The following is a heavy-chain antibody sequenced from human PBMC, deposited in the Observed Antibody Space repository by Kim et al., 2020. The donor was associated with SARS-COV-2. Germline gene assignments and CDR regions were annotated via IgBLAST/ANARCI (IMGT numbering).Heavy chain of an antibody. Sequence: KWYNDYAVSVKSRITINPDTSKNQFSLQLNSVTPEDTAVYYCARGVWFDPWGQGTLVTVSS. V-gene: IGHV6-1*01. CDR3: ARGVWFDP. J-gene: IGHJ5*02. CDR2: KWYN.